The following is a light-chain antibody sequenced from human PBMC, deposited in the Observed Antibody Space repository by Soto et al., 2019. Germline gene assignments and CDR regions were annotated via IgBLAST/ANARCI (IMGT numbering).Light chain of an antibody. V-gene: IGKV3-11*01. CDR1: QSVCSY. CDR3: QQRSDWPLT. J-gene: IGKJ4*01. CDR2: DAS. Sequence: DIVLTQSPATLSLSPGERATLSCRASQSVCSYLAWYQQKPGQAPRLLIYDASNRATGIPARFSGSGSGTDFTLTIGSLEPEDFAVYYCQQRSDWPLTFGGGTKVEI.